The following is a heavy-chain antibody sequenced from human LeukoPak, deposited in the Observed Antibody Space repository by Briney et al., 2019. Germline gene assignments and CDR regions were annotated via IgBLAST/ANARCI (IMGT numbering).Heavy chain of an antibody. CDR2: IYSGGST. CDR3: AREISSGWTAIVRRRDAFDI. J-gene: IGHJ3*02. CDR1: GFTVSSNY. V-gene: IGHV3-66*02. D-gene: IGHD5-18*01. Sequence: GGSLRLSCAASGFTVSSNYMNWVRQAPGKGLVWVSVIYSGGSTYYADSMKGRFTISRDNSKNTLYLQMNSLRAEDTAVYYCAREISSGWTAIVRRRDAFDIWGQGTMVTVSS.